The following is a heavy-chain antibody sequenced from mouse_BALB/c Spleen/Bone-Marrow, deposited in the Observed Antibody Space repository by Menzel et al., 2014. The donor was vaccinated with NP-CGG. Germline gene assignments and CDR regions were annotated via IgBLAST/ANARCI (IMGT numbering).Heavy chain of an antibody. CDR3: ARGGYRFYAMDY. CDR2: IWGDGST. D-gene: IGHD2-14*01. V-gene: IGHV2-6-7*01. Sequence: VMLVESGPGLVAPSQSLSTTRTVSGFSLTGYGVNWVRQPPGKGLEWLGMIWGDGSTDYNSALKSRLSISKDNSKSQVFLKMNSLQTDDTARYYCARGGYRFYAMDYWGQGTSVTVSS. CDR1: GFSLTGYG. J-gene: IGHJ4*01.